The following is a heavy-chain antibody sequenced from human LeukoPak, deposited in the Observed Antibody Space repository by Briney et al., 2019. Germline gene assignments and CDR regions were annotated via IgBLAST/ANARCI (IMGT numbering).Heavy chain of an antibody. J-gene: IGHJ4*02. V-gene: IGHV4-61*01. CDR1: GGSVSSGSYY. D-gene: IGHD3-10*01. CDR3: ARGLLWFRELLPAFYFDY. CDR2: IYYSGST. Sequence: PSETLSLTCTVSGGSVSSGSYYWSWIRQPPGKGLEWIGYIYYSGSTNYNPSLKSRVTISVDTSKNQCSLKLSSVTAADTAVYYCARGLLWFRELLPAFYFDYWGQGTLVTVSS.